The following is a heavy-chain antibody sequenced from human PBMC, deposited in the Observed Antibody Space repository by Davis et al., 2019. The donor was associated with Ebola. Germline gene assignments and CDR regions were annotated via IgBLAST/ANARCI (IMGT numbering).Heavy chain of an antibody. CDR3: ARDAFSLSRYDTEDH. D-gene: IGHD3-9*01. V-gene: IGHV3-43*02. CDR2: IIGDGDHT. CDR1: GFTFDQYA. J-gene: IGHJ4*02. Sequence: PGGSLRLSCAASGFTFDQYAMYWVRQRPGKGLEWVSLIIGDGDHTYYADSVKGRFTISRDNARDSLYLQMDSLRVEDTAIYYCARDAFSLSRYDTEDHWGQGTLVTVSS.